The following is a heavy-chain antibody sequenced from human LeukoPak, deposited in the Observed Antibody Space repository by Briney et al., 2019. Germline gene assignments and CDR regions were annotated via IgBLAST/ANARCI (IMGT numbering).Heavy chain of an antibody. CDR3: SRLYGDYGWFDP. CDR1: GGSISSYY. D-gene: IGHD4-17*01. V-gene: IGHV4-59*12. CDR2: IYYSGST. J-gene: IGHJ5*02. Sequence: SETLSLTCTVSGGSISSYYWSWIRQSPGKGLEWIGYIYYSGSTNYNPSLKSRVTISVDTSKNQFSLRLSSVTAADTAVYYCSRLYGDYGWFDPWGQGTLVTVSS.